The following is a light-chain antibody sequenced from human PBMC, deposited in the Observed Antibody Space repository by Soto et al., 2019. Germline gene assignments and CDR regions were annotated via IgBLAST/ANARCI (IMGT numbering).Light chain of an antibody. V-gene: IGLV1-44*01. CDR1: SSDIGRNN. Sequence: QSVLTQPPSASGTPGQRVTLSCSGSSSDIGRNNVNLYQQLQGTAPKVLIYSNNQRHSGDADRLSGSKSGTSASLAISGLQSEEEADYYWAAWDDSLNAVVFGGGTKVTVL. J-gene: IGLJ2*01. CDR2: SNN. CDR3: AAWDDSLNAVV.